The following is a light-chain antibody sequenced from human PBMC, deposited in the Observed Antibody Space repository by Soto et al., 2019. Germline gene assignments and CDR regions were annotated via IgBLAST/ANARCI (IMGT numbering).Light chain of an antibody. CDR2: GAS. V-gene: IGKV3-15*01. CDR3: QQYNNWPPYT. Sequence: EILMTQSPATLSVSPGERATLSCRASQSVSSNLAWYQQKPGQAPRLLIYGASSRATGIPARFSGSGSGTEFTLIISSLQPEDFAVYYCQQYNNWPPYTFGQGTKLEIK. CDR1: QSVSSN. J-gene: IGKJ2*01.